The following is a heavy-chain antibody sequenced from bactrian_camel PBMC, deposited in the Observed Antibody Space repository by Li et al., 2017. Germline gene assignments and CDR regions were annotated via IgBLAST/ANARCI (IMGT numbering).Heavy chain of an antibody. D-gene: IGHD5*01. CDR3: AREIDDVVGYAVVGY. J-gene: IGHJ6*01. V-gene: IGHV3S40*01. CDR2: INSGGGST. CDR1: GFTFSSYD. Sequence: VQLVESGGGLVQPGGSLRLSCAASGFTFSSYDMSWVRQAPGKGLEWVSAINSGGGSTYYADSVKGRFTISRDNAKNTLYLRMNSLKTEDTAVYYCAREIDDVVGYAVVGYWGQGTQVTVS.